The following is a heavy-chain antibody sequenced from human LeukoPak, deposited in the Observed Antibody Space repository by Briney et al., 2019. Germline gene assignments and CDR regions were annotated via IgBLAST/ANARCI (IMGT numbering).Heavy chain of an antibody. CDR3: ARGRDGDYVPLDY. Sequence: GGSLRLSCAASGFTSSSYEMNWIRQAPGKGLEGVSYISSSGSTTYYADSVKGRFTISRDNAKKSLYLQMNSLRAEDTAVYYCARGRDGDYVPLDYWGQGTLVTVSS. J-gene: IGHJ4*02. CDR2: ISSSGSTT. V-gene: IGHV3-48*03. D-gene: IGHD4-17*01. CDR1: GFTSSSYE.